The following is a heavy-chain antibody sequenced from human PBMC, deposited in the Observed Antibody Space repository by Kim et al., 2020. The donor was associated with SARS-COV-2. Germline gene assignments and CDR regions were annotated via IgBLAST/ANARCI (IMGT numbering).Heavy chain of an antibody. CDR3: AKSTWNSGYEGY. V-gene: IGHV3-23*05. Sequence: YCAESVKGQFTISRDNSKNTLYLQMSSLRAEDTAVYYCAKSTWNSGYEGYWGQGTLVTVSS. D-gene: IGHD5-12*01. J-gene: IGHJ4*02.